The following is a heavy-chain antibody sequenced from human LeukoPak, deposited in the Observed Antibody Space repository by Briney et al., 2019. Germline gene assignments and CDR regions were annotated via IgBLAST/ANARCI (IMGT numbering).Heavy chain of an antibody. J-gene: IGHJ3*02. Sequence: SETLSLTCTVSGGSIGSGDYYWSWIRQPPGKGLEWDGYIYYSGSTYSNPSLKSRVTISVDTSKNQFSLKLRSVTAADTPVYYCARDVGYYDSSGPDAFDIWGQGTMATVSS. CDR2: IYYSGST. D-gene: IGHD3-22*01. CDR1: GGSIGSGDYY. V-gene: IGHV4-30-4*02. CDR3: ARDVGYYDSSGPDAFDI.